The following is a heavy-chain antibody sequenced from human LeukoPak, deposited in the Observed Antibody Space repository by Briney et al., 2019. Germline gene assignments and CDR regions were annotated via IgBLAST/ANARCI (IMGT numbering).Heavy chain of an antibody. J-gene: IGHJ4*02. D-gene: IGHD1-26*01. CDR1: GGSISSGDYY. CDR2: IYYSGST. Sequence: PSETLSLTCTVSGGSISSGDYYWSWIRQPPGKGLEWIGYIYYSGSTNYNPSLKSRVTISVDTSKNQFSLKLSSVTAADTAVYYCARARIVGAEYYFDYWGQGTLVTVSS. CDR3: ARARIVGAEYYFDY. V-gene: IGHV4-61*08.